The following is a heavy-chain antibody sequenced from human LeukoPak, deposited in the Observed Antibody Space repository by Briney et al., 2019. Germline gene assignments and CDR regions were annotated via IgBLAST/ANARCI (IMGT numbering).Heavy chain of an antibody. V-gene: IGHV1-18*01. D-gene: IGHD3-10*01. CDR2: ISAYNGNT. CDR1: GYTFTSYG. CDR3: AREVDYYGSADYFDY. Sequence: ASVKVSCKASGYTFTSYGISWVRQAPGQGLEWMGWISAYNGNTNYAQKLQGRVTMTTDTSTSTAYMELRSLRSDDTAVYYCAREVDYYGSADYFDYWGRGTLVTVSS. J-gene: IGHJ4*02.